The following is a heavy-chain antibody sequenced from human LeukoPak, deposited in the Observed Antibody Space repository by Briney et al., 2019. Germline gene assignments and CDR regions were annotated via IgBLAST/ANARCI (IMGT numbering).Heavy chain of an antibody. V-gene: IGHV1-2*02. J-gene: IGHJ6*03. D-gene: IGHD5-18*01. Sequence: ASVKVSCKASGYTFTGYYMYWVRQAPGQGLDWMGWINPKSGGTNYAQKFQGRVTMTRDTSISTAYMELRRLRSDDTAVYYCARGHRYGFLSGDHYYCYMDVWGKGTSVTISS. CDR3: ARGHRYGFLSGDHYYCYMDV. CDR2: INPKSGGT. CDR1: GYTFTGYY.